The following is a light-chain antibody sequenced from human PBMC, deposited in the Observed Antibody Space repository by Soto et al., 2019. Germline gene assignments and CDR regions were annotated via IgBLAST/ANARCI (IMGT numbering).Light chain of an antibody. J-gene: IGKJ1*01. V-gene: IGKV1-5*01. CDR2: DAS. Sequence: DLQMTQSPSTLSPSIGDRISISCRASQSIGNRLAWYQQKPGTAPKVLIYDASTLESGVPSRFSGSGSGTNFILTISSLQPDDFATYYCQHCGGLWTFGLGTKVDIK. CDR3: QHCGGLWT. CDR1: QSIGNR.